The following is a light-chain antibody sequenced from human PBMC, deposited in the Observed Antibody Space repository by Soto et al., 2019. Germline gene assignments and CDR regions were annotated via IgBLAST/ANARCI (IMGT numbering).Light chain of an antibody. V-gene: IGKV1-39*01. CDR2: AAS. CDR1: QTISSY. J-gene: IGKJ3*01. Sequence: DIQMTQSQSSLSASVGDGVTITCRASQTISSYLNWYQQRPGIAPRLLIYAASTLQSGVPSRFSGRGFATNFTLAINSLQPEDFATYYCQQSYSPPFPFGPGTKVDIK. CDR3: QQSYSPPFP.